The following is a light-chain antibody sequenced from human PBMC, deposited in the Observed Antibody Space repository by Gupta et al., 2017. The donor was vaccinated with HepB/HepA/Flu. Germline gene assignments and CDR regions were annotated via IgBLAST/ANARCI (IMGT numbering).Light chain of an antibody. CDR1: SSDVGAYNY. Sequence: QSALTQPRSVSGSPGQSVTISCTGTSSDVGAYNYVSWYQQHPGKGPKLMIYEVNQRPSGVPDRFAGSKSANTASLTISGLQAEDEADYYCCSYAGSYSFVVFGGGTKLTVL. CDR2: EVN. J-gene: IGLJ2*01. V-gene: IGLV2-11*01. CDR3: CSYAGSYSFVV.